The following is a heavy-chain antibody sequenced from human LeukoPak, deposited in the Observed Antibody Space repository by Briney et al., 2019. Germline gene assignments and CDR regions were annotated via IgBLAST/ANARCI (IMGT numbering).Heavy chain of an antibody. J-gene: IGHJ4*02. V-gene: IGHV3-21*01. Sequence: GGSLRLSCAASGFTFSSYSMNWVRQAPGKGLEWVSSISRSSSYIYYADSVKGRFTISRDNAKNSLYLQMNSLRAEDTAVYYCARFYYYDFWSGYHPPYFDYWGQGTLVTVSS. CDR2: ISRSSSYI. D-gene: IGHD3-3*01. CDR1: GFTFSSYS. CDR3: ARFYYYDFWSGYHPPYFDY.